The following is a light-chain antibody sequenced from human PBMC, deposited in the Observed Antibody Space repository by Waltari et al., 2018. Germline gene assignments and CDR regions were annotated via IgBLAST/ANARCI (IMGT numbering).Light chain of an antibody. Sequence: QSVLTQPPSVSGAPGPRVTITCPGSRSNIGPGHAVHWYQQLPGTAPKLLIYGNNNRPSGVPDRFSGSKSGTSASLAITGLQAEDEADYYCQSYDSSLRASVFGGGTKLTVL. J-gene: IGLJ2*01. CDR2: GNN. CDR3: QSYDSSLRASV. CDR1: RSNIGPGHA. V-gene: IGLV1-40*01.